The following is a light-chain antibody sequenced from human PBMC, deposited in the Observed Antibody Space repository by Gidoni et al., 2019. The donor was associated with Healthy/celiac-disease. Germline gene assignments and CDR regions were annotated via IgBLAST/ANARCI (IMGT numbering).Light chain of an antibody. CDR2: GKN. CDR1: SLRSDY. J-gene: IGLJ2*01. V-gene: IGLV3-19*01. Sequence: SSELTQDPAVSVAWGQTGRITCQGDSLRSDYASWYQQKPGQAPVLVIYGKNNRPSGIPDRFSGSSSGNTASLTIPGAQAEDEADYYCNSRDSSGTHVVFGGGTKLTVL. CDR3: NSRDSSGTHVV.